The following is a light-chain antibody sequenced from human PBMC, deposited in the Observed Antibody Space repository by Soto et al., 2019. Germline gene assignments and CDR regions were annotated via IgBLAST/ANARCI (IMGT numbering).Light chain of an antibody. CDR1: SSDIGGCNY. Sequence: QSALTQPPSASGSPGQSITISCTGTSSDIGGCNYVSWYQQHPGKAPKLIIYEVTNRPSGVPDRFSGSKSGTTASLTVSGHQAEDEADYYCSSYAGTNNVEVFGGGTQLTVL. CDR2: EVT. V-gene: IGLV2-8*01. CDR3: SSYAGTNNVEV. J-gene: IGLJ2*01.